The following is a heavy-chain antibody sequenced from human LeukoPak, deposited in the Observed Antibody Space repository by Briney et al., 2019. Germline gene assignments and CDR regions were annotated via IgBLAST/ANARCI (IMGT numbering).Heavy chain of an antibody. CDR3: ARGASSSSAIGYYYYYMDV. V-gene: IGHV4-61*02. D-gene: IGHD6-6*01. CDR2: MYTSGST. J-gene: IGHJ6*03. Sequence: SETLSLTCTVSSRSISSGSYYWSWIRQPAGKGLEWIGRMYTSGSTNYNPSLKSRVTITVDTSKNQFSLKLRSVTAADTAVYYCARGASSSSAIGYYYYYMDVWGKGTTVTVSS. CDR1: SRSISSGSYY.